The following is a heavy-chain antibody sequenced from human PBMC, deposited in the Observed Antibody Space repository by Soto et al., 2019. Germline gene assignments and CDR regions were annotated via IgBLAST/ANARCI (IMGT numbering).Heavy chain of an antibody. J-gene: IGHJ4*02. Sequence: QVQLVKSGGGVVQPGRSLRLTCAVSGFTFNSHAMHWVRQAPGKGLEWVAVISYGGANNYYADSVKGRFTISRDNSQNTLFQQMISLRPDDTAVYYCARGPRSCIYTSCYTLDYWGQGTLVTVSS. V-gene: IGHV3-30*03. CDR1: GFTFNSHA. D-gene: IGHD2-2*02. CDR3: ARGPRSCIYTSCYTLDY. CDR2: ISYGGANN.